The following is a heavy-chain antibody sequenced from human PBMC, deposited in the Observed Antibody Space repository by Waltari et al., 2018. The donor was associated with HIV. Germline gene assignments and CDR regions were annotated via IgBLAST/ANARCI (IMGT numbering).Heavy chain of an antibody. Sequence: EVRLVESGGGLVRPGDSLKLSCVASGFTFSDSAMHWVRQVPGKGLEWVARIRRRVNNFATVYAASVQDRFTISRDDSRNTAYLEMNNLRTEDTAVYWCTTWHYISSSRHNYWGQGTLVTVSS. CDR3: TTWHYISSSRHNY. CDR2: IRRRVNNFAT. D-gene: IGHD6-6*01. V-gene: IGHV3-73*01. J-gene: IGHJ4*02. CDR1: GFTFSDSA.